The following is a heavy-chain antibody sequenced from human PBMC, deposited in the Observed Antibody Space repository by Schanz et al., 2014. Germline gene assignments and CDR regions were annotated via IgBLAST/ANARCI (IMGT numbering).Heavy chain of an antibody. D-gene: IGHD3-16*01. CDR2: ISGSSSTK. Sequence: EVQLVESGGGLVQPGGSLRLSCAASGITFSGYSMNWVRQAPGKGLEWVSYISGSSSTKYYADSVKGRFTISRDNGKKSLYRQINSRRAEDPAVYFCARDYERDCSSPRHDAFDVWGQGTMVTVSP. CDR3: ARDYERDCSSPRHDAFDV. V-gene: IGHV3-48*01. J-gene: IGHJ3*01. CDR1: GITFSGYS.